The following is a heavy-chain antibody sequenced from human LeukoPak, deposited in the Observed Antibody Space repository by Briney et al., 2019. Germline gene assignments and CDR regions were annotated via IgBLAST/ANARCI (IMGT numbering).Heavy chain of an antibody. J-gene: IGHJ4*02. CDR3: TTFSGWGYFDY. CDR2: IKSETDGGAA. Sequence: GGSLRLSCAASGFSFNNAWMTWIRQAPGKGLEYIGRIKSETDGGAAEHAAPVEGRFTISRDDSKNTVHLQMNSLKTEDTAIYYCTTFSGWGYFDYWGQGTLVTVSS. V-gene: IGHV3-15*01. D-gene: IGHD6-19*01. CDR1: GFSFNNAW.